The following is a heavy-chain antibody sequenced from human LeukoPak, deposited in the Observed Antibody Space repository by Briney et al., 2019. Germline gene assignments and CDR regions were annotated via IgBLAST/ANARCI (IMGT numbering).Heavy chain of an antibody. CDR3: ARDSGSYQALGY. Sequence: ASVKVSCKASGYTFTSYYMHWVRQAPGQGLEWMGRINPNSGGTNYAQKFQGRVTMTRDTSISTAYMELSRLRSDDTAVYYCARDSGSYQALGYWGQGTLVTVSS. CDR2: INPNSGGT. V-gene: IGHV1-2*06. D-gene: IGHD1-26*01. CDR1: GYTFTSYY. J-gene: IGHJ4*02.